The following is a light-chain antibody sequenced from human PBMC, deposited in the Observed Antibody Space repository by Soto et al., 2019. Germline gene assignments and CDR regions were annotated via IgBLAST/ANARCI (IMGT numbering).Light chain of an antibody. CDR2: DAS. Sequence: DIVMTQSPATLSVSPGERATLSCRASQSVDSNLAWYQQKPGQAPRLLIYDASTRATGIPARFSGSGSGTDFTLTISSLQAEDVAVYYCQQYYSTPITFGQGTRLEIK. CDR1: QSVDSN. CDR3: QQYYSTPIT. J-gene: IGKJ5*01. V-gene: IGKV3-15*01.